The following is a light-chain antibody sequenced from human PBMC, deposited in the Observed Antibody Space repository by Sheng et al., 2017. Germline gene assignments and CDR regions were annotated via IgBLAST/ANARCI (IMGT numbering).Light chain of an antibody. CDR2: AAS. CDR3: QQYAVFPPYT. Sequence: DIQMTQSPSSLSASVGDRVTIACRATQSISRWLAWYQQKPGKAPKLLIYAASTLYSGAPSRFSGRGFETEFTLTISSLQPEDFATYYCQQYAVFPPYTFGQGTNLEMK. CDR1: QSISRW. J-gene: IGKJ2*01. V-gene: IGKV1-5*01.